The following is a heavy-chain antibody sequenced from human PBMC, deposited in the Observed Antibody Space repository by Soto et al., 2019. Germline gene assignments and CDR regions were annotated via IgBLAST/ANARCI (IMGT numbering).Heavy chain of an antibody. J-gene: IGHJ6*03. CDR1: GYTFTSYG. CDR2: ISAYNGNT. CDR3: AREGTYYDFWSGSNYYYYYYMDV. V-gene: IGHV1-18*01. D-gene: IGHD3-3*01. Sequence: ASVKVSCKASGYTFTSYGISWVRQAPGQGLEWMGWISAYNGNTNYAQKLQGRVTMTTDTSTSTAYMELRSLRSDDTAVYYCAREGTYYDFWSGSNYYYYYYMDVWGKGTTVTVS.